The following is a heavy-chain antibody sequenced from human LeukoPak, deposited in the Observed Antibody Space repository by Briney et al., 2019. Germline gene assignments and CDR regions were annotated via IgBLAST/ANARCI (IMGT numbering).Heavy chain of an antibody. CDR1: GRTFITYA. V-gene: IGHV1-69*06. CDR2: IIPIFATT. Sequence: SVTLSFNASGRTFITYAISWVRQAPGQGIEWMGGIIPIFATTNYAQKFQGRVTNTADKSTNTAYMELSSLRSEDTAMYYCARDMRADYGDSGYYYYYYMDVWGKGTTVTVSS. J-gene: IGHJ6*03. D-gene: IGHD4-17*01. CDR3: ARDMRADYGDSGYYYYYYMDV.